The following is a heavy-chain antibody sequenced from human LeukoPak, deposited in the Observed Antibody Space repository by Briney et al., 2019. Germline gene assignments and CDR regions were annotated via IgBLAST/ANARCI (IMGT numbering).Heavy chain of an antibody. V-gene: IGHV4-61*02. D-gene: IGHD2-2*01. J-gene: IGHJ5*02. CDR2: IYTSGST. Sequence: SQTLSLTCTVSGDSISSGSYYWSWIRQPAGKGLEWIGRIYTSGSTNYNPSLKSRVTISVDTSKNQFSLKLSSVTAADTAVYYCARGYPKSLGYCSSTSCHPWNRGANWFDPWGQGTLVTVSS. CDR3: ARGYPKSLGYCSSTSCHPWNRGANWFDP. CDR1: GDSISSGSYY.